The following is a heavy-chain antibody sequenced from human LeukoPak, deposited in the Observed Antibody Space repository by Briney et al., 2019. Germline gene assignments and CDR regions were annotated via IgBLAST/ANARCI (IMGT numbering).Heavy chain of an antibody. CDR2: IYYSGST. D-gene: IGHD6-13*01. Sequence: SETLSLTCTVSGGSISSYYWSWIRQPPGKGLEWIGDIYYSGSTNYNPSLKSRVTISVDTSKNQFSLKLSSVTAADTAVYYCARGRMAAAGNYFDYWGQGTLVTVSS. J-gene: IGHJ4*02. CDR3: ARGRMAAAGNYFDY. V-gene: IGHV4-59*01. CDR1: GGSISSYY.